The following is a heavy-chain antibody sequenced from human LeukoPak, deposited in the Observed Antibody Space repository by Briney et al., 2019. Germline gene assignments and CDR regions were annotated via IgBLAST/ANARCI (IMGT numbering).Heavy chain of an antibody. V-gene: IGHV3-15*01. Sequence: PGGSLRLSCAASGFTFSNAWMSWGRQAPGKGLEWVGRIKSKTEAGTTDYAAPVKGRFTITRDDSNNTLYLQMHRLKTEDTAVYYCSTGPTRISMIRGVVITDYWGQGTLVTVSS. CDR3: STGPTRISMIRGVVITDY. CDR2: IKSKTEAGTT. D-gene: IGHD3-10*01. J-gene: IGHJ4*02. CDR1: GFTFSNAW.